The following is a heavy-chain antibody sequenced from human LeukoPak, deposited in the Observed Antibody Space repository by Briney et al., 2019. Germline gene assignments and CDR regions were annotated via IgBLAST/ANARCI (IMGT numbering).Heavy chain of an antibody. Sequence: SETLSLTCTVSGGSISSSSYYCGWIRPPPGKGLEWIGSIYYSGRAYYNPSLTSRLTISVDASKNQFSLKMSSVTAADTAVYYCTSRRDYRTFYYWVQGTLVTVSS. CDR3: TSRRDYRTFYY. CDR2: IYYSGRA. V-gene: IGHV4-39*01. D-gene: IGHD1-14*01. J-gene: IGHJ4*02. CDR1: GGSISSSSYY.